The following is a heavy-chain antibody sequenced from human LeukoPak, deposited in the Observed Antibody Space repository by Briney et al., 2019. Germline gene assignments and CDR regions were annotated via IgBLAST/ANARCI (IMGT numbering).Heavy chain of an antibody. J-gene: IGHJ4*02. Sequence: AAYLKTSSEGSGYTFTNNWIAWVRRMPGTGLKIMGIMFPGYCDTRYSPSPQSQRTLSVDKSFRAAYLQWSTLKASDPAMYCCARQGCGSTGYHTMENSGQGTPVTVSS. D-gene: IGHD2-2*02. CDR2: MFPGYCDT. CDR1: GYTFTNNW. V-gene: IGHV5-51*01. CDR3: ARQGCGSTGYHTMEN.